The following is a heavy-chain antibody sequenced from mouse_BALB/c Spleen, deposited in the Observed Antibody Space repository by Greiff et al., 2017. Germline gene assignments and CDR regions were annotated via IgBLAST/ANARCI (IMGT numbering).Heavy chain of an antibody. J-gene: IGHJ4*01. V-gene: IGHV5-17*02. CDR1: GFTFSSFG. CDR2: ISSGSSTI. Sequence: EVQLQESGGGLVQPGGSRKLSCAASGFTFSSFGMHWVRQAPEKGLEWVAYISSGSSTIYYADTVKGRFTISRDNPKNTLFLQMTSLRSEDTAMDYCARDYGYGYAMDYWGQGTSVTVSS. D-gene: IGHD1-2*01. CDR3: ARDYGYGYAMDY.